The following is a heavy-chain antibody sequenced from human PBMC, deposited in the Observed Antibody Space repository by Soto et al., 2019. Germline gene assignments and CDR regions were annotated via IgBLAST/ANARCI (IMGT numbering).Heavy chain of an antibody. J-gene: IGHJ4*02. CDR2: LDHDGRGT. CDR1: GIIFTNYW. V-gene: IGHV3-74*01. Sequence: EGQLFESGGGLVQPGGYLSLSCAASGIIFTNYWMHWVRQAPGKGLVWVSRLDHDGRGTSYADSVKGRFTISRGNVKYTGYLQITSLRAEGTAVYYCTTFFESWGRGTPVTIFS. CDR3: TTFFES.